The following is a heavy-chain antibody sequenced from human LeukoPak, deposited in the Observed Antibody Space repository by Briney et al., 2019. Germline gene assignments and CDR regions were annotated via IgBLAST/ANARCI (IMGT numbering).Heavy chain of an antibody. CDR1: GYTFTGYY. D-gene: IGHD3-22*01. CDR3: ARISYYYDSSGPLGY. Sequence: ASVKVSCKASGYTFTGYYMHWVRQAPGQGLVWMGWINPNSGGTNYAQKFQGRVTMTRDTSISTAYMELSRLRSDDTAVYYCARISYYYDSSGPLGYWGQGTLVTVSS. V-gene: IGHV1-2*02. CDR2: INPNSGGT. J-gene: IGHJ4*02.